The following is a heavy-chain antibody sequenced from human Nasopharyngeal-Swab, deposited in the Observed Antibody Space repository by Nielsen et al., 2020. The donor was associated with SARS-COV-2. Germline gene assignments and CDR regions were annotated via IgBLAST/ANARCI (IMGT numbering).Heavy chain of an antibody. Sequence: RQAPGKGLEWVSYISSSGNYTNYADSVKGRFTISRDNAKNSLYLQMNSLRAADTAVYYCARADYQLDYWGQGTLVTVSS. CDR2: ISSSGNYT. V-gene: IGHV3-11*06. CDR3: ARADYQLDY. D-gene: IGHD2-2*01. J-gene: IGHJ4*02.